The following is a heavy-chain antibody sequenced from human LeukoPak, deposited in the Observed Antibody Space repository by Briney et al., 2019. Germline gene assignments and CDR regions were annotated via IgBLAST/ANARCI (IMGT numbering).Heavy chain of an antibody. V-gene: IGHV4-59*08. CDR3: AGSKYNLGYGTSAY. J-gene: IGHJ4*02. CDR2: FYYSGNT. Sequence: SETLSLTCIVSGDSISSYYWSWIRQSPGRGLECIGYFYYSGNTNYKPSLKSRVTMSVDMSKNQFSLRLSSVTAADTAVYYCAGSKYNLGYGTSAYWGRGTLVTVSS. CDR1: GDSISSYY. D-gene: IGHD3-22*01.